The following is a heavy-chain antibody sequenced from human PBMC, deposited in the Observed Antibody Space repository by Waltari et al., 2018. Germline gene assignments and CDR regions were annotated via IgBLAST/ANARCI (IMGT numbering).Heavy chain of an antibody. CDR3: ASTGTYYDFWSGYYTTPFDY. V-gene: IGHV4-39*07. J-gene: IGHJ4*02. CDR2: IYYSGGT. CDR1: GGSISSSSYY. D-gene: IGHD3-3*01. Sequence: QLQLQESGPGLVKPSETLSLTCTVSGGSISSSSYYWGWIRQPPGKGLEWIGSIYYSGGTYYNPSLKSRVTISVDTSKNQFSLKLSSVTAADTAVYYCASTGTYYDFWSGYYTTPFDYWGQGTLVTVSS.